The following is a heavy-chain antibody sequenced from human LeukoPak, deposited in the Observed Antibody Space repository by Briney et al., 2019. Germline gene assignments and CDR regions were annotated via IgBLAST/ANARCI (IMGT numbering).Heavy chain of an antibody. D-gene: IGHD3-16*01. CDR3: LAGYYYYYMDV. Sequence: GGSLRLSGAASGFAFSNYWLHWVRQAPGKGLEWVARINTHGSSTNYADSVKGRFTISRDNAKNTLYLQMTSLSAEDTAVYYALAGYYYYYMDVWGKGTTVTVSS. CDR2: INTHGSST. J-gene: IGHJ6*03. CDR1: GFAFSNYW. V-gene: IGHV3-74*01.